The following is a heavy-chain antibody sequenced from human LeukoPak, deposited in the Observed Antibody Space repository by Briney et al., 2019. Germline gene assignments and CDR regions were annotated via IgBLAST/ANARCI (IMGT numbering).Heavy chain of an antibody. Sequence: GGSLRLSCAASGFTLGSYAMNWVRQTPGKGLEWVSAISGSGGSTFYADSVRGRFTISRDISKNTLYLQMNSLRAEDTALYYCAKEIPNAPIAVAGVDYYYGMDVWGQGTTVTVSS. CDR3: AKEIPNAPIAVAGVDYYYGMDV. CDR2: ISGSGGST. D-gene: IGHD6-19*01. CDR1: GFTLGSYA. V-gene: IGHV3-23*01. J-gene: IGHJ6*02.